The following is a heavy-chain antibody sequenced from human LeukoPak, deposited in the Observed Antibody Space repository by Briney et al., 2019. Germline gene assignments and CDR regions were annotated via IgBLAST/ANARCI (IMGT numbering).Heavy chain of an antibody. Sequence: PRGSLRLSCSASGFTFSTYAMHWVCQAPGKGLEYVSAISSYGGSTYYADSVKGRFTISRDNSKNTLYLQMSSLRAEDTAVYYCVPLPIAVAGTHLLDYWGQGTVVTVSS. CDR3: VPLPIAVAGTHLLDY. J-gene: IGHJ4*02. CDR2: ISSYGGST. V-gene: IGHV3-64D*09. D-gene: IGHD6-19*01. CDR1: GFTFSTYA.